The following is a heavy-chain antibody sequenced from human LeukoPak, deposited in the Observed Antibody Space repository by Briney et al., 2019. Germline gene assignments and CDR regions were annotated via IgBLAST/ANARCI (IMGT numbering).Heavy chain of an antibody. CDR2: IYQSGST. Sequence: SETLSLTCSVSGYSISSGYYWGWIRQPPGEGLEWIGSIYQSGSTYYNPSLKSRVTMSVDTSKNQFSLKLSSVTAADTAVYYCARLAWGRLDYWGQGTLVTVSS. CDR3: ARLAWGRLDY. V-gene: IGHV4-38-2*02. D-gene: IGHD7-27*01. J-gene: IGHJ4*02. CDR1: GYSISSGYY.